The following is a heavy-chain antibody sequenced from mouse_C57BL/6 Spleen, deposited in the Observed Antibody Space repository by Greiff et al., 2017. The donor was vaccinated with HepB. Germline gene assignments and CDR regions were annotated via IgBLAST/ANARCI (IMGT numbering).Heavy chain of an antibody. J-gene: IGHJ2*01. D-gene: IGHD1-1*02. CDR2: ISDGGSYT. V-gene: IGHV5-4*03. CDR1: GFTFSSYA. CDR3: AGSYGN. Sequence: EVKVVESGGGLVKPGGSLKLSCAASGFTFSSYAMSWVRQTPEKRLEWVATISDGGSYTYYPDNVKGRFTISRDNAKNNLYLQMSHLKSEDTAMYYCAGSYGNWGQGTTLTVSS.